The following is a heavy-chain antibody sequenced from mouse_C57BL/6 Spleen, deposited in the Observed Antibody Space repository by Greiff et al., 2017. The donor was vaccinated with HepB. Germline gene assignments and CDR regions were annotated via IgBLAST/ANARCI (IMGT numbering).Heavy chain of an antibody. D-gene: IGHD5-1*01. Sequence: EVKLVESGPELVKPGASVKISCKASGYSFTGYYMNWVKQSPEKSLEWIGEINPSTGGTTYNQKFKAKATLTVDKSSSTAYMQLKSLTSEDSAVYYCARSGVLDYWGQGTTLTVSS. CDR3: ARSGVLDY. V-gene: IGHV1-42*01. J-gene: IGHJ2*01. CDR1: GYSFTGYY. CDR2: INPSTGGT.